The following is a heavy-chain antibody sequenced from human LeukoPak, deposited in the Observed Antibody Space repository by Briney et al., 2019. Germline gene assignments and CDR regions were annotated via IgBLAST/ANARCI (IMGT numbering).Heavy chain of an antibody. CDR1: GYTFTSYG. CDR2: ISAYNGNT. CDR3: ARVVYYYDSSGYTYYFDY. J-gene: IGHJ4*02. V-gene: IGHV1-18*01. D-gene: IGHD3-22*01. Sequence: ASVKVSCKASGYTFTSYGISWVRQAPGQRLEWMGWISAYNGNTNYAQKLQGRVTMTTDTSTSTAYMELRSLRSDDTAVYYCARVVYYYDSSGYTYYFDYWGQGTLVTVSS.